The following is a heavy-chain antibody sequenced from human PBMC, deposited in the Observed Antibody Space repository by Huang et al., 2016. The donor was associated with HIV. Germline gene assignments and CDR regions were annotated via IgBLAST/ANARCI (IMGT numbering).Heavy chain of an antibody. Sequence: EVQLLESGGGLVQPGGSLRLSCAASGFTFNSYALSGVRQGPGKGLGWVSASSGRGGNTYYADSVKGRFTIARDNSKNTLFLQMSGLRAEDTAVYYCSRDDFWSGYSDYYGLDVWGQGTTVTVSS. D-gene: IGHD3-3*01. V-gene: IGHV3-23*01. CDR2: SSGRGGNT. CDR1: GFTFNSYA. CDR3: SRDDFWSGYSDYYGLDV. J-gene: IGHJ6*02.